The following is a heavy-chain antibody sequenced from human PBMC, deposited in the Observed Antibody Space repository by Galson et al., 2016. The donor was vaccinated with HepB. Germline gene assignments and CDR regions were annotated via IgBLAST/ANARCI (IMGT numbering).Heavy chain of an antibody. CDR2: IIPIFGTP. J-gene: IGHJ4*02. CDR3: ARDPLYGDYGPVDY. D-gene: IGHD4-17*01. CDR1: GGTFSNYA. V-gene: IGHV1-69*06. Sequence: SVKVSCKASGGTFSNYAISWVRQAPGQGLEWMGGIIPIFGTPNYAQNFQDRVSITADKSTSTAYMELSSLRSEDTAVYYCARDPLYGDYGPVDYWGQGTLVTVSS.